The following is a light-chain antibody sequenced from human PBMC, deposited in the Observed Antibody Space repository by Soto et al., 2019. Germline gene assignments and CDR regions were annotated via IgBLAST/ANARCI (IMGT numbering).Light chain of an antibody. CDR1: SSNIGSHT. Sequence: QSVLTQPPSASGTPGQRITISCSGSSSNIGSHTVNWHQQVPGTAPKLLIYSNNERPSGVPDRFSGSKSGTSASLAISGLQSGDEADYYCAAWDDSLNGVFFGGGTKLTVL. J-gene: IGLJ2*01. CDR3: AAWDDSLNGVF. CDR2: SNN. V-gene: IGLV1-44*01.